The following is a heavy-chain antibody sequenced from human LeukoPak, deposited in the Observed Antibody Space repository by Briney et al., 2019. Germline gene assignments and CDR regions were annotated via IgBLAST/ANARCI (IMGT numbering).Heavy chain of an antibody. CDR2: INHSGST. V-gene: IGHV4-34*01. CDR3: ARGNTSPYGMDV. CDR1: GGSFSGYY. Sequence: SETLSLTCAVYGGSFSGYYWSWIRQPPGKGLEWIGEINHSGSTNYNPSLKSRVTISVDTSKNQFSLKLSSVTAADTAVYYCARGNTSPYGMDVWGQGTTVTVSS. J-gene: IGHJ6*02. D-gene: IGHD2-2*01.